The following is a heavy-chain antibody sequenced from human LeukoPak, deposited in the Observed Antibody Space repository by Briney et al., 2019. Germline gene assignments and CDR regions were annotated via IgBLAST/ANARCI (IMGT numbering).Heavy chain of an antibody. Sequence: SETLSLTCPVSGRSISSSSYYWGWLRHPPGKGLEWIGSIYYSGSTYYNSSLKRRVTISLDTSKHEFFLKLSSVTAADTAVYYCAFRGDRGAFDIWGQGTMVTVSS. D-gene: IGHD3-16*01. CDR1: GRSISSSSYY. CDR3: AFRGDRGAFDI. V-gene: IGHV4-39*01. CDR2: IYYSGST. J-gene: IGHJ3*02.